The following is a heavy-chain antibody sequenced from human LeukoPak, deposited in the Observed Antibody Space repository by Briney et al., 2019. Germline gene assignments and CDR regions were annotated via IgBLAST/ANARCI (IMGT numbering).Heavy chain of an antibody. Sequence: GSLRLSCAASGFTFSDYYMSWIRQAPGKGLEWIGSIYYSGSTYYNPSLKSRVTISVDTSKNQFSLKLSSVTAADTAVYYCARETTVTTSSSFDYWGQGTLVTVSS. D-gene: IGHD4-11*01. CDR2: IYYSGST. CDR3: ARETTVTTSSSFDY. CDR1: GFTFSDYY. V-gene: IGHV4-38-2*02. J-gene: IGHJ4*02.